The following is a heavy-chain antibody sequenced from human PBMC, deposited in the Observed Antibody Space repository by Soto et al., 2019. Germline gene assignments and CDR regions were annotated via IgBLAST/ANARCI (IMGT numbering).Heavy chain of an antibody. V-gene: IGHV3-74*03. J-gene: IGHJ5*02. Sequence: EVQLVESWGGLVQPGGSLRLSCRASGFDFNNYCMHWVRQDPGKGLVWVSRINLDGRDTKYADSVKGRFTISRDNAKNTVYRQMDSLRAEDTAVYYCALDQTTGDWFDAWGQVTLVTVAA. D-gene: IGHD4-17*01. CDR1: GFDFNNYC. CDR2: INLDGRDT. CDR3: ALDQTTGDWFDA.